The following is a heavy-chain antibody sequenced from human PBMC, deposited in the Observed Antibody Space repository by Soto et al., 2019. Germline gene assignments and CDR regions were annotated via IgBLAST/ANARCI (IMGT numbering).Heavy chain of an antibody. V-gene: IGHV4-31*03. D-gene: IGHD3-22*01. Sequence: SETLSLTCTVSGGSISSGGYYWSWIRQHPGKGMEWIGYIYYSGSTYYNPSLKSRVTISVDTSKNQFSLKLSSVTAADTAVYYCARGYDSRAAAPLDYWGQGILVTVSS. CDR2: IYYSGST. J-gene: IGHJ4*02. CDR3: ARGYDSRAAAPLDY. CDR1: GGSISSGGYY.